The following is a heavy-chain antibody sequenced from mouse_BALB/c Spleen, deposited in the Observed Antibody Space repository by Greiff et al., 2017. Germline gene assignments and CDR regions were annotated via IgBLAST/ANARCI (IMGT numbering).Heavy chain of an antibody. V-gene: IGHV5-9*03. J-gene: IGHJ3*01. CDR1: GFTFSSYT. CDR2: ISSGGGNT. D-gene: IGHD2-4*01. Sequence: EVQLQESGGGLVKPGGSLKLSCAASGFTFSSYTMSWVRQTPEKRLEWVATISSGGGNTYYPDSVKGRFTISRDNAKNNLYLQMSSLRSEDTALYYCARYEDYDGFAYWGQGTLVTVSA. CDR3: ARYEDYDGFAY.